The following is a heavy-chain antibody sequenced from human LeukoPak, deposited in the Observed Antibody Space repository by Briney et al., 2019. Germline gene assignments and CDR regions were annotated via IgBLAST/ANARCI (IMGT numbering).Heavy chain of an antibody. CDR1: GFTFSSYW. V-gene: IGHV3-74*01. J-gene: IGHJ5*02. D-gene: IGHD6-13*01. CDR3: ARDPEYSSSWYREPSSWFDP. CDR2: INSDGSST. Sequence: AGGSLRLSCAASGFTFSSYWMHWVRQAPGKGLVWVSRINSDGSSTSYADSVKGRFTISRDNAKDTLYLQMNSLRAEDTAVYYCARDPEYSSSWYREPSSWFDPWGQGTLATVSS.